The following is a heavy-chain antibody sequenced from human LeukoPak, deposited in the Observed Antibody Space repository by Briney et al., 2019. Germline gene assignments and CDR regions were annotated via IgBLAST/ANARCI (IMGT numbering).Heavy chain of an antibody. D-gene: IGHD1-26*01. CDR1: GFTVYTNS. CDR2: IYTGGTT. V-gene: IGHV3-53*01. J-gene: IGHJ4*02. Sequence: GGSLRLSCAVSGFTVYTNSMSWVRQVPGKGLEWVSVIYTGGTTHYADSVKGRFTISRDNSKNTLYVQMNSLRDEDTAVYYCAKDQRWESPHYLDSWGQGTLVTVSS. CDR3: AKDQRWESPHYLDS.